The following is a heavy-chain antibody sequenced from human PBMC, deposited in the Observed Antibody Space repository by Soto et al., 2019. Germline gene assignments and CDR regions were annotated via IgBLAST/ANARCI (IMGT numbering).Heavy chain of an antibody. CDR1: GGSISSSSYY. CDR2: IYYSGST. D-gene: IGHD3-10*01. J-gene: IGHJ4*02. Sequence: SETLSLTCTVSGGSISSSSYYWGWIRQPPGKGLEWIGSIYYSGSTYYNPSLKSRVTISVDTSKNQFSLKLSSVTAADTAVYYCASERVLLWFGELPAIDYWGQGTLVTVSS. CDR3: ASERVLLWFGELPAIDY. V-gene: IGHV4-39*01.